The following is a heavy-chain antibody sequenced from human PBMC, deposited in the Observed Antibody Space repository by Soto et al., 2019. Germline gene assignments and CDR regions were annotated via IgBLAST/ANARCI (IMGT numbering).Heavy chain of an antibody. V-gene: IGHV1-2*04. CDR2: INPNSGGT. Sequence: ASVKVSCKASGYTFTGCYMHWVRQAPGQGLEWMGWINPNSGGTNYAQKFQGWVTMTRDTSISTAYMELSRLRSDDTAVYYCARTAVAGTSGYYGMDVWGQGTTVTVSS. CDR1: GYTFTGCY. CDR3: ARTAVAGTSGYYGMDV. D-gene: IGHD6-19*01. J-gene: IGHJ6*02.